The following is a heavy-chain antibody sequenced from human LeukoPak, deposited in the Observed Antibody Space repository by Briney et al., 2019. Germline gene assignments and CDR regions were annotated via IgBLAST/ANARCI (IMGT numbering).Heavy chain of an antibody. CDR2: IDYDGINT. Sequence: GGSLRLSCAASGFTFSTYWMHWVRQAPGKGLVWVSRIDYDGINTNYADSVKGRFSISRDNSKNTLYVQMNSLKIEDTAVYYCAICRFGGSLNDAFDIWGQGTLVIVSA. J-gene: IGHJ3*02. D-gene: IGHD3-10*01. CDR3: AICRFGGSLNDAFDI. V-gene: IGHV3-74*01. CDR1: GFTFSTYW.